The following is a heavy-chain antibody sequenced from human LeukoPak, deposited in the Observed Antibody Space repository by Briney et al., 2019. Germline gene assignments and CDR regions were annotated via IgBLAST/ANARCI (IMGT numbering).Heavy chain of an antibody. V-gene: IGHV3-30*03. CDR3: ASLAVAGTSISLDY. CDR1: GFAFNTYA. J-gene: IGHJ4*02. D-gene: IGHD6-19*01. CDR2: ISYDGSNK. Sequence: GGSLRLSCAASGFAFNTYAMHWVRQAPGQGLEWVAVISYDGSNKYYADSVKGRFTISRDNSKNTLYLQMNSLRAEDTAVYYCASLAVAGTSISLDYWGQGTLVTVSS.